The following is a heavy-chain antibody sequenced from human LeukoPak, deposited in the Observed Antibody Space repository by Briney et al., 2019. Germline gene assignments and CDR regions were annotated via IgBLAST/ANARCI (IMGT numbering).Heavy chain of an antibody. CDR1: GFTFSSYG. D-gene: IGHD3-16*02. Sequence: GGSLRLSCAASGFTFSSYGMHWVRQAPGKGLEWVAVIWYDGSNKYYADSVKGRFTISRDNSKNTLYLQMNSLRAEDTAVYYCARQSYRGIHDYYYGMDVWGQGTTVTVSS. CDR2: IWYDGSNK. J-gene: IGHJ6*02. V-gene: IGHV3-33*01. CDR3: ARQSYRGIHDYYYGMDV.